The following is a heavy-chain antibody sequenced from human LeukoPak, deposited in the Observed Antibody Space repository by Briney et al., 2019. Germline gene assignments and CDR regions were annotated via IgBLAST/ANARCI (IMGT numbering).Heavy chain of an antibody. Sequence: ASVKVSCKASGGTFSSYTISWVRQAPGQGLEWMGRIIPILGIANYAQKFQGRVTITADKSTSTAYMELSSLRSEDTAVYYCASGQLRIAAAGTQGLPTHWGQGTLVTVSS. CDR3: ASGQLRIAAAGTQGLPTH. CDR2: IIPILGIA. D-gene: IGHD6-13*01. V-gene: IGHV1-69*02. CDR1: GGTFSSYT. J-gene: IGHJ4*02.